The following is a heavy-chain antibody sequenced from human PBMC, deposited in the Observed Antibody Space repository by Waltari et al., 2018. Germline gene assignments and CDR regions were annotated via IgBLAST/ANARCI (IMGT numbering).Heavy chain of an antibody. Sequence: QVQLQQWGAGLLKPSETLSLTCAVYGGSFSGYYWSWIRQPPGKGLEWIGEIKHSGSTNYIPCLKRRGTISVDTSRNQFSPKLSSVTAADTAVYYCASRVGWSGYYRPLPYYCGMDVWGQGTPVTVSS. CDR2: IKHSGST. CDR1: GGSFSGYY. D-gene: IGHD3-3*01. J-gene: IGHJ6*02. V-gene: IGHV4-34*01. CDR3: ASRVGWSGYYRPLPYYCGMDV.